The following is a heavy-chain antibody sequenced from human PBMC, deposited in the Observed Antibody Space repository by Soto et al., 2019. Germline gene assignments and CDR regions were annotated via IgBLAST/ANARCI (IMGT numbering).Heavy chain of an antibody. CDR3: TSPLLGVETRDYYYYYMDV. V-gene: IGHV3-73*01. CDR2: IRSKANSYAT. CDR1: GFTFSGSA. J-gene: IGHJ6*03. D-gene: IGHD3-16*01. Sequence: GGSLRLSCAASGFTFSGSAMHWVRQASGKGLEWVGRIRSKANSYATAYAASVKGRFTISRDDSKNTAYLQMNSLKTEDTAVYYCTSPLLGVETRDYYYYYMDVWGKGTTVTVSS.